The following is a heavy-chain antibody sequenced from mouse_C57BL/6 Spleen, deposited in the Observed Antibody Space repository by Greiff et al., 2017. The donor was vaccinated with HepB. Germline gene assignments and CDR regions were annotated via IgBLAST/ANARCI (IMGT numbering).Heavy chain of an antibody. CDR3: ARLNNWAWFAY. J-gene: IGHJ3*01. Sequence: VQLQQSGAELARPGASVKLSCKASGYTFTSYGISWVKQRTGQGLEWIGEIYPRSGNTYYNEKFKGKATLTADKSSSTAYMELRSLTSEDAAVYFCARLNNWAWFAYWGQGTLVTVSA. CDR1: GYTFTSYG. CDR2: IYPRSGNT. V-gene: IGHV1-81*01. D-gene: IGHD4-1*02.